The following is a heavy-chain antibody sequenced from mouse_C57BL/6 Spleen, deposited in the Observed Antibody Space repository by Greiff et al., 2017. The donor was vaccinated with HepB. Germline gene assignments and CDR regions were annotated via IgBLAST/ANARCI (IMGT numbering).Heavy chain of an antibody. Sequence: QVQLKQSGAELVRPGASVTLSCKASGYTFTDYEMHWVKQTPVHGLEWIGAIDPETGGTAYNQKFKGKAILTADKSSSTAYMELRSLTSEYSAVYYCTISYPPAWFAYWGQGTLVTVSA. D-gene: IGHD1-1*01. J-gene: IGHJ3*01. CDR3: TISYPPAWFAY. CDR1: GYTFTDYE. V-gene: IGHV1-15*01. CDR2: IDPETGGT.